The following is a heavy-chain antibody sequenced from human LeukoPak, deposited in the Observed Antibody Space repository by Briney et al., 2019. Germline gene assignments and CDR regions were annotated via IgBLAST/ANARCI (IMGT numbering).Heavy chain of an antibody. CDR2: IWYDGSNK. V-gene: IGHV3-33*01. CDR1: GFTFISYG. J-gene: IGHJ4*02. Sequence: GRSLILFSAASGFTFISYGMHWVRQAPGKGLEWVAVIWYDGSNKYYADSVKGRFTISRDNSKNTLYLQMNSLRAEDTAVYYCARDGEYEPVVPAAISSSFDYWGQGTLVTVSS. CDR3: ARDGEYEPVVPAAISSSFDY. D-gene: IGHD2-2*02.